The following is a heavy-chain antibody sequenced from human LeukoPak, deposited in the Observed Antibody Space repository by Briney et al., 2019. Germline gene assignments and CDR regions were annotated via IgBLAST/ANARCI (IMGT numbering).Heavy chain of an antibody. D-gene: IGHD4-11*01. CDR3: ARERDSAFDS. V-gene: IGHV3-23*01. CDR2: ISDIGRP. J-gene: IGHJ4*02. CDR1: EFTFSSYA. Sequence: PGGSLRLSCAASEFTFSSYAMSWFRQAPGKGLEWVPGISDIGRPYYAGSVKGRFIISRDNSNNMLYVQMNSLRAEDTAIYYCARERDSAFDSWGQGTLVTVSS.